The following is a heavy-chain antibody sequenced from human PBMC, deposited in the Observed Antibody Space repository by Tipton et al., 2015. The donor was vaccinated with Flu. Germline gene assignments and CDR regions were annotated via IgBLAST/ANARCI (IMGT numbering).Heavy chain of an antibody. V-gene: IGHV4-59*08. D-gene: IGHD4-11*01. CDR2: ILYSGSTKYNGST. Sequence: TLSLTCNVSGGSLRNYYWSWIRQPPGKGLDWIGYILYSGSTKYNGSTNYNPSLKSRATISVDTSKNQFSLRLNSVTAADTAVYFCARRDYSNYVSVPKNWFDSWGRGILVTVSS. J-gene: IGHJ5*01. CDR1: GGSLRNYY. CDR3: ARRDYSNYVSVPKNWFDS.